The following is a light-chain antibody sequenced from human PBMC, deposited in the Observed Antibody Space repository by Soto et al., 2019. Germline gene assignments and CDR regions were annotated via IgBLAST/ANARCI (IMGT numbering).Light chain of an antibody. CDR1: SSDVGGYNY. V-gene: IGLV2-8*01. Sequence: QSSLPQPPSASWSPGQSVTSSCTGTSSDVGGYNYVSWYQQHPGKAPKLIIYEVSKRPSDVPDRFSGSKCGNTASLTVYGLQAEDEADYYCSAYAANNNYHFGTGTKV. CDR3: SAYAANNNYH. CDR2: EVS. J-gene: IGLJ1*01.